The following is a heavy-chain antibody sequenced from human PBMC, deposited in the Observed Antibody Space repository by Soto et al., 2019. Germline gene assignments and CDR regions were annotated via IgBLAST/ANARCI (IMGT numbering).Heavy chain of an antibody. CDR2: IYPGDSDT. J-gene: IGHJ4*02. Sequence: GESLKISCKGSGYSFTSYWIGWVRQMPGKGLEWMGIIYPGDSDTRYSPSFQGQVTISADKSISTAYLQWSSLQASDTAMYYCARSYCGGDCPTSSFDYWGQGTLVTVSS. CDR3: ARSYCGGDCPTSSFDY. V-gene: IGHV5-51*01. CDR1: GYSFTSYW. D-gene: IGHD2-21*02.